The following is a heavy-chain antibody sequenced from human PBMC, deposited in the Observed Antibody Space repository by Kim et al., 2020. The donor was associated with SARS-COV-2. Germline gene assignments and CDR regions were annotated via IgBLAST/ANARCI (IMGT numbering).Heavy chain of an antibody. V-gene: IGHV1-18*01. CDR3: ARGLYDSSGYYPILLDY. CDR1: GYTFTSYG. Sequence: ASVKVSCKASGYTFTSYGISWVRQAPGQGLEWMGWISAYNGNTNYAQKLQGRVTMTTDTSTSTAYMELRSLRSDDTAVYYCARGLYDSSGYYPILLDYWGQGTLVTVSS. J-gene: IGHJ4*02. D-gene: IGHD3-22*01. CDR2: ISAYNGNT.